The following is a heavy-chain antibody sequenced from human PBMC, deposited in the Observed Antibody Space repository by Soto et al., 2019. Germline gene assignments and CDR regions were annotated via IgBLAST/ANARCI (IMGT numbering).Heavy chain of an antibody. CDR2: ISGSGDST. J-gene: IGHJ5*02. CDR1: GFTFSGSA. Sequence: PGGSLRLSCAASGFTFSGSAMHWVRQASGKGLEWVSAISGSGDSTYYADSVKGRFTISRDHSKNTLYLQMNSLRAEDTAVYYCAKDRYCSSTSCPPYPNWFDPWGQGTLVTVSS. CDR3: AKDRYCSSTSCPPYPNWFDP. V-gene: IGHV3-23*01. D-gene: IGHD2-2*01.